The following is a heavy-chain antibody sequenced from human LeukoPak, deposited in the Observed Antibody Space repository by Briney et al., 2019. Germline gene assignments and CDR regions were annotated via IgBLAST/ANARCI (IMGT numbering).Heavy chain of an antibody. V-gene: IGHV3-30*04. CDR3: ARDGGESYYYDSSGPDY. D-gene: IGHD3-22*01. CDR2: ISYDGSNK. Sequence: GGSLRLSCAAFGFTFSSYAMHWVRQAPGKGLEWVAVISYDGSNKYYADSVKGRFTISRDNSKNTLYLQMNSLRAEDTAVYYCARDGGESYYYDSSGPDYWGQGTLVTVSS. J-gene: IGHJ4*02. CDR1: GFTFSSYA.